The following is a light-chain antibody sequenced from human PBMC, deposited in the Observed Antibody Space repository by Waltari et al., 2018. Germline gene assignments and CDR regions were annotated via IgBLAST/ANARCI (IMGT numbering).Light chain of an antibody. CDR2: GAS. Sequence: DIQMTQSTSSVSAFVGDRVTITCRASQSISNWLAWYQQKPGKAPKPLIYGASDLHSGVPSRFSGSGAGTDFTLTISSLQAEDFATYYCQQVNSFPATFGGGTTVEIK. V-gene: IGKV1-12*01. J-gene: IGKJ4*01. CDR1: QSISNW. CDR3: QQVNSFPAT.